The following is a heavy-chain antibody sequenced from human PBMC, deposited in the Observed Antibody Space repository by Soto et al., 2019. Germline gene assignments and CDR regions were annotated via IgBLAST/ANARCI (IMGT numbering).Heavy chain of an antibody. J-gene: IGHJ4*02. CDR2: IYYSGST. D-gene: IGHD5-18*01. CDR3: ARFPRGYSYGRFDY. V-gene: IGHV4-59*01. Sequence: PSETLSLTCTVSGGSISSYYWSWIRQPPGKGLEWIGYIYYSGSTNYNPSLKGRVTISVDTSKNQFSLKLSSVTAADTAVYYCARFPRGYSYGRFDYWGQGTLVTVSS. CDR1: GGSISSYY.